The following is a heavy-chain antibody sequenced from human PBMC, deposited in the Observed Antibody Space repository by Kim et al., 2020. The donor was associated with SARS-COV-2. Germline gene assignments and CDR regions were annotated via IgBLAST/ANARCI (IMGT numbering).Heavy chain of an antibody. Sequence: SETLSLTCTVSGGSISSYYWSWIRQPAGKGLEWLWRIYTSCSTNYNPSLNSRVTTSVDTSKNQFSLKLSSVTAADTAAHYCAREGNYYGSGSYYPSYYYG. CDR1: GGSISSYY. CDR2: IYTSCST. D-gene: IGHD3-10*01. CDR3: AREGNYYGSGSYYPSYYYG. V-gene: IGHV4-4*07. J-gene: IGHJ6*01.